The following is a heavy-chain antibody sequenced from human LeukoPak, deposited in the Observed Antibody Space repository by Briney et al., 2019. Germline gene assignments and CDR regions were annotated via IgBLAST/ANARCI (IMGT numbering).Heavy chain of an antibody. CDR2: INHSGST. D-gene: IGHD5-18*01. CDR1: GGSFSGYY. V-gene: IGHV4-34*01. CDR3: ARDGIQLWVFDY. J-gene: IGHJ4*02. Sequence: SETLSLTCAVYGGSFSGYYRSWIRQPPGKGLGWIGEINHSGSTNYNPSLKSRVTISVDTSKNQFSLTLSSVTAADTAVYYCARDGIQLWVFDYWGQGTLVTVSS.